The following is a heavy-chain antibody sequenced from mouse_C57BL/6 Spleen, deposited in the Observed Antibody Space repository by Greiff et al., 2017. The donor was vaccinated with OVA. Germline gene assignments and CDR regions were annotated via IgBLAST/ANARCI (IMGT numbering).Heavy chain of an antibody. D-gene: IGHD1-1*01. CDR1: GYTFTDYY. V-gene: IGHV1-76*01. CDR2: IYPGSGNT. CDR3: ARFPYYYGSSYDAMDY. Sequence: QVHVKQSGAELVRPGASVKLSCKASGYTFTDYYINWVKQRPGQGLEWIARIYPGSGNTYYNEKFKGKATLTAEKSSSTAYMQLSSLTSEDSAVYFCARFPYYYGSSYDAMDYWGQGTSVTVSS. J-gene: IGHJ4*01.